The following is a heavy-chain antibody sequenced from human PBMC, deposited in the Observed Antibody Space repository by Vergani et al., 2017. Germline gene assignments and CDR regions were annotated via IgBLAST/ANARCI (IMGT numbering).Heavy chain of an antibody. CDR2: FHHTGMT. V-gene: IGHV4-38-2*02. J-gene: IGHJ4*02. D-gene: IGHD2-2*01. CDR3: ARHGGSRNFYHLFDS. CDR1: NYSISRGYF. Sequence: QVQLQESGPGLVKPSETLSLTCTVSNYSISRGYFWGWIRRPPGKGLEWIASFHHTGMTYNNPSLKSRVTISVDTSKILISLKFNSVTAAATALYYCARHGGSRNFYHLFDSWGQGTLLTVSS.